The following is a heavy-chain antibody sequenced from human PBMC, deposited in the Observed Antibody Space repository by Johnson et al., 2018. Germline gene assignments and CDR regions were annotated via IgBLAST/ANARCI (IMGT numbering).Heavy chain of an antibody. V-gene: IGHV3-21*01. Sequence: VQLVQSGGGLVKPGGSLRLSCAASGFTFSSYSMNWVRQAPGKGLEWVSSSSSSSSYIYYADSVKGRFTISRDNAKNSLYLQMNSLRAEDTAVYYWARVYGYCSSTSCNYYYYMDVWGKGTTVTVSS. CDR2: SSSSSSYI. J-gene: IGHJ6*03. CDR3: ARVYGYCSSTSCNYYYYMDV. D-gene: IGHD2-2*01. CDR1: GFTFSSYS.